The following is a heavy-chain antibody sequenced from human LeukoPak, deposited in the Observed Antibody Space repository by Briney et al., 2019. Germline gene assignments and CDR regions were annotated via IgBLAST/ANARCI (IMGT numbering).Heavy chain of an antibody. D-gene: IGHD5-18*01. CDR2: IYYSGST. V-gene: IGHV4-59*01. J-gene: IGHJ6*02. Sequence: ASETLSLTCTVSGGSISSYYWSWIRQPPGKGLEWIGYIYYSGSTKYNPSLKSRVTISVDTSKNQFSLKLSSVTAADTAVYYCARDGGYSHGFYYYYGMDVWGQGTTVTVSS. CDR1: GGSISSYY. CDR3: ARDGGYSHGFYYYYGMDV.